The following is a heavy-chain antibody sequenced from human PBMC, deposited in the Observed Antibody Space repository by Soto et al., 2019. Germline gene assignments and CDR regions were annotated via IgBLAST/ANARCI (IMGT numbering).Heavy chain of an antibody. CDR3: ARERPDGARLDP. Sequence: SETLSLTCTVSGVSISSGDYYWSWIRQPPGKGLEWIGYIYHSGSTYYNPSLKSRVTISVDTSKNQFSLKLSSVTAADTAVYYCARERPDGARLDPWGQGTLVTAPQ. D-gene: IGHD6-6*01. V-gene: IGHV4-30-4*01. CDR1: GVSISSGDYY. J-gene: IGHJ5*02. CDR2: IYHSGST.